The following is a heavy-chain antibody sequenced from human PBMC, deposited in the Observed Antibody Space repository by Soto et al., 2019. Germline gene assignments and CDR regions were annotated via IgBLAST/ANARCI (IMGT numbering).Heavy chain of an antibody. CDR3: ARVADDYYYYGMDV. CDR1: GFTFSSYS. J-gene: IGHJ6*02. Sequence: GGSLRLSCAASGFTFSSYSMNWVRQAPGKGLGWVSSISSSSSYIYYADSVKGRFTISRDNAKNSLYLQMNSLRAEDTAVYYCARVADDYYYYGMDVWGQGTTVTVSS. CDR2: ISSSSSYI. V-gene: IGHV3-21*01.